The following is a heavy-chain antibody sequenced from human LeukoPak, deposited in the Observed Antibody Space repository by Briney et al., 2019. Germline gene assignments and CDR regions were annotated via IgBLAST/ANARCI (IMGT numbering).Heavy chain of an antibody. CDR3: ARQVASGNYLFDS. D-gene: IGHD1-26*01. J-gene: IGHJ4*02. CDR1: GYSFTSYW. CDR2: IYPGDSDT. Sequence: GESLRISCKGSGYSFTSYWIGWVRQMPGKGLEWMGIIYPGDSDTTYSPSFQGQVTISVDKSITTAYLQWSSLEASDTAMYYCARQVASGNYLFDSWGQGTLVTVSS. V-gene: IGHV5-51*01.